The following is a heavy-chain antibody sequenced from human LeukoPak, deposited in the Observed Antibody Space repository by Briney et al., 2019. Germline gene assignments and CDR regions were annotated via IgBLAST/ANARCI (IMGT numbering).Heavy chain of an antibody. V-gene: IGHV3-30-3*01. CDR2: ISYDGSNK. Sequence: GGSLRLPCAASGFTFSSYAMYWVRQAPGKGLEWVAVISYDGSNKYYADSVKGRFTISRDNSKNTLYLQMNSLRAEDTAVYYCARGQGIGYYYDSSGIGYFDYWGQGTLVTVSS. CDR1: GFTFSSYA. J-gene: IGHJ4*02. D-gene: IGHD3-22*01. CDR3: ARGQGIGYYYDSSGIGYFDY.